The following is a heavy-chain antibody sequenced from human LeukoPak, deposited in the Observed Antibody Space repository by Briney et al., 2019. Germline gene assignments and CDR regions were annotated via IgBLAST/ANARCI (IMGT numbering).Heavy chain of an antibody. J-gene: IGHJ4*02. D-gene: IGHD3-10*01. CDR2: IKEDGSDK. CDR3: VRDDRAMVRGVPDY. V-gene: IGHV3-7*03. Sequence: GGSLRLSCAASGFTFSSYWMDWLRQAPGKGLEWVANIKEDGSDKYYGDSVKGRFTISRDNAKNSLYLQMDSLRAEDTALYYCVRDDRAMVRGVPDYWGQGTLVTVSS. CDR1: GFTFSSYW.